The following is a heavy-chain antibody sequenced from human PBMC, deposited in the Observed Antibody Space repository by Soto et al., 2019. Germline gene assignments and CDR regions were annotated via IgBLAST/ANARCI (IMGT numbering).Heavy chain of an antibody. CDR1: GFTFSSYA. D-gene: IGHD3-22*01. J-gene: IGHJ6*02. CDR3: AKGGGSKDYYDTCGYYLYYYYAMDV. Sequence: EVQLLESGGGLVQPGGSLRLSCAASGFTFSSYAMTWVRQAPGKGLEWVSALSGSGVSTYYADSVKGRFTISRDNSKNTLYLPRNSLRAEDTAVYYCAKGGGSKDYYDTCGYYLYYYYAMDVWGQGTTVTVSS. CDR2: LSGSGVST. V-gene: IGHV3-23*01.